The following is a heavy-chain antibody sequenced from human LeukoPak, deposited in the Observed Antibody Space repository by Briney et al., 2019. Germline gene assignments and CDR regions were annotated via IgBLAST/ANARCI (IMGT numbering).Heavy chain of an antibody. CDR2: IYYSGST. V-gene: IGHV4-30-4*02. CDR3: AREGPGYDAFDI. CDR1: GGSISSGDYY. J-gene: IGHJ3*02. D-gene: IGHD3-10*01. Sequence: SETLSLTXTVSGGSISSGDYYWSWIRQPPGKGLEWIGYIYYSGSTYYNPSLKSRVTISVDTSKNQFSLKLSSVTAADTAVYYCAREGPGYDAFDIWGQGTMVTVSS.